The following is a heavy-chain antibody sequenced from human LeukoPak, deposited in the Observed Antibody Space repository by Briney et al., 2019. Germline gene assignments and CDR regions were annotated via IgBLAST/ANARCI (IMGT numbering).Heavy chain of an antibody. CDR2: IKSKTDGGTT. Sequence: GGSLRLSCAASGFTFSNAWMSWVRQAPGKGLEWVGRIKSKTDGGTTDYAAPVKGRFTISRDDSKNTLYLQMNSLKTEDTAVYYCTTRRYFDWLLFWWGQGTLVTVSS. D-gene: IGHD3-9*01. CDR3: TTRRYFDWLLFW. J-gene: IGHJ4*02. V-gene: IGHV3-15*01. CDR1: GFTFSNAW.